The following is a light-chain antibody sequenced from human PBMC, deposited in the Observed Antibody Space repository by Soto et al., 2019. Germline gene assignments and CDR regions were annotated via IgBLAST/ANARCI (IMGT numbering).Light chain of an antibody. CDR2: KIS. CDR1: QSLVHSDGNTY. J-gene: IGKJ1*01. V-gene: IGKV2-24*01. Sequence: EILLTQAPLSSPVTLGQPASISCRSSQSLVHSDGNTYLSWLHQRPGQPPRLLIYKISKRFSVVPDRLSGSRAGTDFKLKITRVEAEAVGVYCYLQASHSPWAFGQATNVEIK. CDR3: LQASHSPWA.